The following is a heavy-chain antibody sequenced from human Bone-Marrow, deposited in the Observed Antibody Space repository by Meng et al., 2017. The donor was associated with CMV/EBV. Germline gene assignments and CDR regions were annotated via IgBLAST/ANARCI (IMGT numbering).Heavy chain of an antibody. Sequence: SETLSLTCTVSGYSISSGYYWGWIRQPPGKGLEWIGSIYHSGSTYYNPSLKSRVTISVDTSKNQFSLKLSSVTAADTAVYYCARAAPFSGSYWVDYWGQG. J-gene: IGHJ4*02. D-gene: IGHD1-26*01. V-gene: IGHV4-38-2*02. CDR1: GYSISSGYY. CDR3: ARAAPFSGSYWVDY. CDR2: IYHSGST.